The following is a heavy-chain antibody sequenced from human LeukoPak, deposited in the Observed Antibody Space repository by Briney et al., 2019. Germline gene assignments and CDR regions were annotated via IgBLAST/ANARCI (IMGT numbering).Heavy chain of an antibody. D-gene: IGHD5-12*01. J-gene: IGHJ4*02. V-gene: IGHV3-7*04. CDR2: IKQDGSEK. CDR3: ARRSGYDYFDY. Sequence: GGSLRLSCAASGFTFSTYRMSWVRQAPGKGLEWVANIKQDGSEKYYEDSVKGRFTISRDNAKNSVFLQMNSLRAEDTAVYYCARRSGYDYFDYWGQGTLVTVSS. CDR1: GFTFSTYR.